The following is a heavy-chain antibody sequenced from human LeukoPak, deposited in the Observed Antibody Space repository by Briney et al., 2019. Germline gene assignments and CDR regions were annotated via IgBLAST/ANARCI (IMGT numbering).Heavy chain of an antibody. CDR1: GYTFNSYG. CDR2: ISAYDGYT. CDR3: ARDLATYGSGGRY. D-gene: IGHD3-10*01. J-gene: IGHJ4*02. Sequence: ASVKVSCKASGYTFNSYGFNWVRQAPGQGLEWVGWISAYDGYTSYSQKLQDRVTMITDASTTTAYLEVRSLRSDDTAVYYCARDLATYGSGGRYWGQGTPVTVSS. V-gene: IGHV1-18*01.